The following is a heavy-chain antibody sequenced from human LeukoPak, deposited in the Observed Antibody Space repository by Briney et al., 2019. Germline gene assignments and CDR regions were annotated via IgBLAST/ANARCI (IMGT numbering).Heavy chain of an antibody. D-gene: IGHD3-22*01. Sequence: GGSLRLSCAASGFTVSSHYMSWVRQAPGRGLEWVSVIYSGGSTYYADSVKGRFTISRDNSKNTLYLQMNSLRAEDTAVYYCATHYYDSSGYYRIDAFDIWGQGTMVTVSS. CDR1: GFTVSSHY. CDR3: ATHYYDSSGYYRIDAFDI. CDR2: IYSGGST. V-gene: IGHV3-53*01. J-gene: IGHJ3*02.